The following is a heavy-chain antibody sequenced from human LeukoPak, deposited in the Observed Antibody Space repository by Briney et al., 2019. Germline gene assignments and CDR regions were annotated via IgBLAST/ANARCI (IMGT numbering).Heavy chain of an antibody. J-gene: IGHJ4*02. Sequence: ASVTVSCKASGYTFPSYFMHWVRQAPGQGLEWMGIINPTGGSTTYAQKFQGRVTMTRDASTSTVYMELSSLRSDDTAVYYCARTAARRFDYWGQGTLVTVSS. CDR2: INPTGGST. V-gene: IGHV1-46*01. D-gene: IGHD6-6*01. CDR1: GYTFPSYF. CDR3: ARTAARRFDY.